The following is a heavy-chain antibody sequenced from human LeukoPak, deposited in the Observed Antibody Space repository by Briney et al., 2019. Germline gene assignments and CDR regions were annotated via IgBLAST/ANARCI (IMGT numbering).Heavy chain of an antibody. CDR2: ISGSGGST. J-gene: IGHJ4*02. V-gene: IGHV3-23*01. CDR1: GFMFSSNW. D-gene: IGHD2-15*01. Sequence: PGGSLRLSCAASGFMFSSNWMSWVRQAPGKGLEWVSAISGSGGSTYYADSVKGRFTISRDNSKNTLYLQMNSLRAEDTAVYYCAKPASGYCSGGSCHRSDYWGQGTLVTVSS. CDR3: AKPASGYCSGGSCHRSDY.